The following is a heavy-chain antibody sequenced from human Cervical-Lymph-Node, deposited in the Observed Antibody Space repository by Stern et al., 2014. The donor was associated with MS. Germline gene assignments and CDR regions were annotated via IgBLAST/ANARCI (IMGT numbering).Heavy chain of an antibody. D-gene: IGHD3-22*01. J-gene: IGHJ3*02. V-gene: IGHV3-23*04. CDR3: AKDLNDSSGYYYTLDDAFDI. Sequence: EVQLVESGGGLVQPGGSLRLSCAASGFTFSSYAMSWVRQAPGKGLEWVSAISGSGGSTYYADSVKGRFTISRDNSKNTLYLQMNSLRAEDTAVYYCAKDLNDSSGYYYTLDDAFDIWGQGTMVTVSS. CDR2: ISGSGGST. CDR1: GFTFSSYA.